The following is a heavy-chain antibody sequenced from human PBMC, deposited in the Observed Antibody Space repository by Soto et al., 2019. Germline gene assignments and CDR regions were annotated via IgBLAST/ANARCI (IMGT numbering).Heavy chain of an antibody. CDR2: IYNSGST. Sequence: QVQLQESGPGLLKPSETLSLTCTVSGGSISSYYWSWIRQTPGKGLEWIGYIYNSGSTDYNPSLKSRVTISVDTSKNEFSLKLTSVTAADTAVYYGARRGYCSGGWCYSHLDSWGQGILVIVSS. V-gene: IGHV4-59*08. J-gene: IGHJ4*02. CDR3: ARRGYCSGGWCYSHLDS. D-gene: IGHD2-15*01. CDR1: GGSISSYY.